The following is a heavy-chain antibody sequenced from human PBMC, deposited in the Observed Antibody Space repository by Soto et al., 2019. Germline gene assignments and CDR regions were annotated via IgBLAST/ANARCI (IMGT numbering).Heavy chain of an antibody. V-gene: IGHV3-21*01. J-gene: IGHJ3*01. CDR3: ARSPVGDAFNV. CDR2: ISSGSDYI. CDR1: GFTVSSYS. Sequence: EVQLVESGGGLVKPGGSLRLSCAASGFTVSSYSMNWVRQAPGKGLEWVSSISSGSDYIFYADSVKGRFTISRDNAKNSLFLQINSLTAEDTAVYYCARSPVGDAFNVWGQGTVVTVSS.